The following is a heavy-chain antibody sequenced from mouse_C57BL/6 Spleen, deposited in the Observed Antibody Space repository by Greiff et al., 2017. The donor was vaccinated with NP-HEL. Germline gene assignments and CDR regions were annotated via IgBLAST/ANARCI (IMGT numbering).Heavy chain of an antibody. CDR2: IRNKANGYTT. Sequence: EVKVEESGGGLVQPGGSLSLSCAASGFTFTDYYMSWVRQPPGKALEWLGFIRNKANGYTTEYSASVKGRFTISRDNSQSILYLQMNALRAEDSATYYCARYYDGYLSAMDYWGQGTSVTVSS. J-gene: IGHJ4*01. CDR3: ARYYDGYLSAMDY. CDR1: GFTFTDYY. D-gene: IGHD2-3*01. V-gene: IGHV7-3*01.